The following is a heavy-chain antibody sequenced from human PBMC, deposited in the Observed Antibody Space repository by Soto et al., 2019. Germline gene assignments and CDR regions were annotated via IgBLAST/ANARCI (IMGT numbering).Heavy chain of an antibody. Sequence: EVQLVESGGGLVQPGGSLRLSCAASGFTFSSYSMNWVRQAPGKGLEWVSYISSSSTYIFYADSVKGRFTISRDNAKNSLYLQMNSLRAEDTAIYYCARQRGGREGDYWGQGTLVIVSS. CDR3: ARQRGGREGDY. D-gene: IGHD1-26*01. V-gene: IGHV3-21*05. CDR2: ISSSSTYI. CDR1: GFTFSSYS. J-gene: IGHJ4*02.